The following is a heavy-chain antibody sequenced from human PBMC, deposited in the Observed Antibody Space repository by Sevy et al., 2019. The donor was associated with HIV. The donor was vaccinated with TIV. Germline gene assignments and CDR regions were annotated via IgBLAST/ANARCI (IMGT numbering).Heavy chain of an antibody. CDR3: ARESGTIVDS. CDR1: GDSISSGSHY. J-gene: IGHJ4*02. CDR2: IYTSGST. Sequence: SETLSLTCTVSGDSISSGSHYWSWIRQPAGKGLEWLGHIYTSGSTSYNPFLRSRVSMSVERSKNQFSLRLSSVTAADTAVSFCARESGTIVDSWGQGALVTVSS. V-gene: IGHV4-61*09. D-gene: IGHD2-2*01.